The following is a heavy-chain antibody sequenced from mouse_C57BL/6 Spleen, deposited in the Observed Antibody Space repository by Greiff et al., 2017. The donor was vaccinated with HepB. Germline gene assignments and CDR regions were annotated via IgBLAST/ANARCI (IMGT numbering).Heavy chain of an antibody. J-gene: IGHJ4*01. Sequence: VQLQQSGPELVKPGASVKISCKASGYAFSSSWMNWVKQRPGKGLEWIGRIYPGDGDTNYNGKFKGKATLTADKSSSTAYMQLSSLTSEDSAVYFCARGDSSGYVDYYAMDYWGQGTSVTVSS. CDR2: IYPGDGDT. CDR1: GYAFSSSW. CDR3: ARGDSSGYVDYYAMDY. V-gene: IGHV1-82*01. D-gene: IGHD3-2*02.